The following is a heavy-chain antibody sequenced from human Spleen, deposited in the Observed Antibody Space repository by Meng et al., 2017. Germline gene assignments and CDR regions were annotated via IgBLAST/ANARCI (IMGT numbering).Heavy chain of an antibody. CDR3: ARSMTGYYRGSEFDY. CDR1: GYTFTSYG. V-gene: IGHV1-18*01. J-gene: IGHJ4*02. CDR2: ISAYNGNT. Sequence: HVQLVQSVADVKKPWASVKVSCKASGYTFTSYGISVVRQAPGQGLEWMGWISAYNGNTNYAQKLQGRVTMTTDTSTSTAYMELRSPRSDDTAVYYCARSMTGYYRGSEFDYWGQGTLVTVSS. D-gene: IGHD3-9*01.